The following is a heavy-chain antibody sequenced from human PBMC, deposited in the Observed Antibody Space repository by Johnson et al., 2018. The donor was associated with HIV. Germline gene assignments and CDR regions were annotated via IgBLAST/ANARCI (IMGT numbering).Heavy chain of an antibody. CDR1: GFTFSSYG. V-gene: IGHV3-30*02. Sequence: QEKLVESGGGLVKPGGSLRLSCAASGFTFSSYGMHWVRQAPGKGLEWVAFIRYDGSNTYYADAVKGRFAISRDNSKNTMYLQMNSLTTEDTAVYYCTSTIDMVPTGRSYDAFDIWGQGTMVTVSS. D-gene: IGHD5-12*01. J-gene: IGHJ3*02. CDR2: IRYDGSNT. CDR3: TSTIDMVPTGRSYDAFDI.